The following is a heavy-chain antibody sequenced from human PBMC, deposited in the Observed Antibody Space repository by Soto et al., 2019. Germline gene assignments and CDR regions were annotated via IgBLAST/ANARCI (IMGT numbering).Heavy chain of an antibody. CDR1: GFSLSNARMG. Sequence: QVTLKESGPVLVKPTETLTLTCTVSGFSLSNARMGVSWIRQPPGKALEWLAHIFSNDEKSYSTSLKSRLTIAIDTSNFQVVLTMTNTDPVNTATYYCARLPYYYDSSGYYFDYWGQGTLVTVSS. CDR2: IFSNDEK. D-gene: IGHD3-22*01. V-gene: IGHV2-26*01. CDR3: ARLPYYYDSSGYYFDY. J-gene: IGHJ4*02.